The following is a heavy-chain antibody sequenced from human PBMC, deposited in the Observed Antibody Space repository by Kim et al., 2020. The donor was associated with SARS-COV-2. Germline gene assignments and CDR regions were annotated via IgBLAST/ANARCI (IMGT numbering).Heavy chain of an antibody. V-gene: IGHV4-34*01. J-gene: IGHJ6*02. Sequence: SETLSLTCAVYGGSFSGYYWSWIRQPPGKGLEWIGEINHSGSTNYNPSLKSRVTISVDTSKNQFSLKLSSVTAADTAVYYCARVLGEQYYYGSGSSFYYYYGMDVWGQGTTVTVSS. CDR2: INHSGST. CDR3: ARVLGEQYYYGSGSSFYYYYGMDV. D-gene: IGHD3-10*01. CDR1: GGSFSGYY.